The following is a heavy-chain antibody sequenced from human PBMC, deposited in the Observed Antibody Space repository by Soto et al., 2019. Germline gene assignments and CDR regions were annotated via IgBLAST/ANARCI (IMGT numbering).Heavy chain of an antibody. CDR2: ISSSGYT. Sequence: PSETLSLTCTVSGGSISTNYWSWIRQPPGKGLEWIGYISSSGYTYYNPSLKSRVTIAVDTSKNQFSLKLSSVTTSDTAVYYCARSGHDYFLWIDPWGQGTLVTVSS. CDR3: ARSGHDYFLWIDP. D-gene: IGHD4-17*01. J-gene: IGHJ5*02. V-gene: IGHV4-59*12. CDR1: GGSISTNY.